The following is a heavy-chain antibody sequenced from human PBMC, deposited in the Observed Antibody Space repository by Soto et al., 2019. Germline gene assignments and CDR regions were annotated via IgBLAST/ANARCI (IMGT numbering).Heavy chain of an antibody. Sequence: EVQLLESGGGLVQPGGSLRLSCAASGFTFSSYAMSWVRQAPGKGLEWVSAISGSGGSTYYADSVKGRFTISRDNSKNTLYLQMNSLRAEDTAVYYCAKDPQGYCSGGSCAGFDYWGQGTLVTVSS. D-gene: IGHD2-15*01. CDR3: AKDPQGYCSGGSCAGFDY. CDR1: GFTFSSYA. V-gene: IGHV3-23*01. J-gene: IGHJ4*02. CDR2: ISGSGGST.